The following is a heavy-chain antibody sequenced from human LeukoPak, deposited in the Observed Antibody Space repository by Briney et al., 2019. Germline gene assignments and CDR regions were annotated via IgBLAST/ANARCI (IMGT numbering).Heavy chain of an antibody. CDR3: ARGGIPYYYYGSGPYDP. D-gene: IGHD3-10*01. V-gene: IGHV4-59*01. Sequence: PSETLSLTCTVSGGSISSYYWSWIRQPPGKGLEWIGYIYYSGSTNYNPPLKSRVTISVDTSKNQFSLKLSSVTAADTAVYYCARGGIPYYYYGSGPYDPWGQGTLVTVSS. J-gene: IGHJ5*02. CDR2: IYYSGST. CDR1: GGSISSYY.